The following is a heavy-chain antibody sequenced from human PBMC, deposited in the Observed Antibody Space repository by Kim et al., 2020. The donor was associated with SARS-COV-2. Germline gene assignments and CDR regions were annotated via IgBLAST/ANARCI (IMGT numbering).Heavy chain of an antibody. V-gene: IGHV4-39*01. D-gene: IGHD5-18*01. CDR3: ASSGYSYGYYYYGMDV. CDR1: GGSISSSSYY. Sequence: SETLSLTCTVSGGSISSSSYYWGWIRQPPGKGLEWIGSIYYSGSTYYNPSLNSRVTISVDTSKNQFSLKLSSVTAADTAVYYCASSGYSYGYYYYGMDVWGQGTTVTVSS. J-gene: IGHJ6*02. CDR2: IYYSGST.